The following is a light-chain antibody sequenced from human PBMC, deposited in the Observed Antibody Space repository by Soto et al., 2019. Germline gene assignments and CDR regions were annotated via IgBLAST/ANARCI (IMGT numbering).Light chain of an antibody. CDR1: QSVAGN. Sequence: EIVMTQSPATLSVSPGERATLSCMASQSVAGNLAWYQPNPGQAPRPLIYGASNRATGIPTRFSGGGSGTDFTLTISSLQSEDFVIYYCQQYNKWPLTFGGGTKVEIK. CDR3: QQYNKWPLT. CDR2: GAS. V-gene: IGKV3-15*01. J-gene: IGKJ4*01.